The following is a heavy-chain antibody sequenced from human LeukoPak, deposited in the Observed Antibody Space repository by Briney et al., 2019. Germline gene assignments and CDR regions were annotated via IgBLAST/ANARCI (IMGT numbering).Heavy chain of an antibody. CDR1: GFTFSSYW. D-gene: IGHD3-10*01. CDR3: ARSYYASGSYYWVHYFDY. V-gene: IGHV3-7*01. Sequence: GGSLRLSCAASGFTFSSYWMSWVRQAPGKGLEWVANIEQDGSEKYYVDSVKGRFTISRDNAKNSLYLQMNSLRAEDTAVYYCARSYYASGSYYWVHYFDYWGQGTLVTVSS. J-gene: IGHJ4*02. CDR2: IEQDGSEK.